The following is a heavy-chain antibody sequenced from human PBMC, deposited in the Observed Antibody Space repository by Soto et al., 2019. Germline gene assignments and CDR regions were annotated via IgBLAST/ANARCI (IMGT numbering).Heavy chain of an antibody. D-gene: IGHD1-26*01. CDR2: ISAYNGNT. V-gene: IGHV1-18*01. CDR1: GYTFTSYG. Sequence: ASVKVSCKVSGYTFTSYGISWVRQAPGQGLEWMGWISAYNGNTNYAQKLQGRVTMTTDTSTSTAYMELRSLRSDDTAVYYCARRVGELLPLAFDYWGQGTLVTVSS. CDR3: ARRVGELLPLAFDY. J-gene: IGHJ4*02.